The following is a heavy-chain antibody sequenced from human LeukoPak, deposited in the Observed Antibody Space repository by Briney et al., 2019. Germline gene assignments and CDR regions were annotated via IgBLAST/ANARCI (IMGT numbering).Heavy chain of an antibody. CDR2: IWYDGSNK. CDR1: GFTFSSYG. Sequence: GGSLRLSCAASGFTFSSYGMHWVRQAPGKGLEWVAVIWYDGSNKYYADSVKGRFTISRDNAKNSLYLQMNSLRADDTAVYYCARRGYDSSRFYYPFDQWGQGTLVTVSS. D-gene: IGHD3-22*01. V-gene: IGHV3-33*01. J-gene: IGHJ4*02. CDR3: ARRGYDSSRFYYPFDQ.